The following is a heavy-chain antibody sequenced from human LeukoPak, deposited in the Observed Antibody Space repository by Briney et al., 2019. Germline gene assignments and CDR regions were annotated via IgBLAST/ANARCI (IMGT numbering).Heavy chain of an antibody. CDR3: ARDLRSGYCSGGSCEDAFDI. CDR2: IKQGGTEK. CDR1: GFSFTTYW. V-gene: IGHV3-7*01. J-gene: IGHJ3*02. D-gene: IGHD2-15*01. Sequence: PGGSLRLSCAASGFSFTTYWMSWVRQAPGKGLEWVANIKQGGTEKYYVDSVKGRFTISRDNAKNSLYLQMNSLRAEDTAVYYCARDLRSGYCSGGSCEDAFDIWGQGTMVTVSS.